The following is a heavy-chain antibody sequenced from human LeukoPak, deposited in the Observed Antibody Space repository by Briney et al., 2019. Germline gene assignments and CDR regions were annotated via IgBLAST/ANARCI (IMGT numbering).Heavy chain of an antibody. D-gene: IGHD4-23*01. CDR2: IYSSGST. Sequence: SETLSLTCTVSGGSISSHYWNWIRQPPGKGLEWIGYIYSSGSTNYNPSLKSRVTISVVTSKNQFSLKLSSVTAADTAVYYCARETTVVTPGRSDVFDIWGQGTMVTVSS. CDR1: GGSISSHY. J-gene: IGHJ3*02. V-gene: IGHV4-59*11. CDR3: ARETTVVTPGRSDVFDI.